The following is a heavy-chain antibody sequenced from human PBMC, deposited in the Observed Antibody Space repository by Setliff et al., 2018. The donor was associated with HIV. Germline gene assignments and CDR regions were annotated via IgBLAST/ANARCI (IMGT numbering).Heavy chain of an antibody. CDR3: VRGRGWILDF. Sequence: GESLKISCVASGSTFRNYWMSWVRQAPGKGLESVANINEDGSEPQYVAAVRGRFTISRDSAKNSVSLQMSSLRAEDTAVYYCVRGRGWILDFWGQGALVTVSS. D-gene: IGHD5-12*01. CDR2: INEDGSEP. V-gene: IGHV3-7*01. J-gene: IGHJ4*02. CDR1: GSTFRNYW.